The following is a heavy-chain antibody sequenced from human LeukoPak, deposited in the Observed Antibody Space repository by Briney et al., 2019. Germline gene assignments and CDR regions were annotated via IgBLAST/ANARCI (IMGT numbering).Heavy chain of an antibody. D-gene: IGHD2-15*01. J-gene: IGHJ6*02. CDR2: ISGSGGST. V-gene: IGHV3-23*01. CDR3: AKGVAATDYGMDV. Sequence: PGGSLRLSCVGSGFTFSNYAMSWVRQAPGKGLEWVSVISGSGGSTYYADSVKGRFTISGDNSKNTLYLQMNSLRAEDTAVYYCAKGVAATDYGMDVWGQGTTVTVSS. CDR1: GFTFSNYA.